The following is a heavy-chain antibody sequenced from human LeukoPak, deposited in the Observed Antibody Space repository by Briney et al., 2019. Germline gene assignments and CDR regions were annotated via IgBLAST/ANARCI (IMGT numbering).Heavy chain of an antibody. V-gene: IGHV3-23*01. CDR2: ISDSGIST. CDR3: AKYITVTTNSYYYYMDV. D-gene: IGHD4-11*01. Sequence: GRSLRLSCAASGFTFSSYSMNWVRQAPGKGLEWVSYISDSGISTYYADSVKGRFTISRDNSKNTLHLQMTSLRAEDTAVYYCAKYITVTTNSYYYYMDVWGKGTTVTVSS. CDR1: GFTFSSYS. J-gene: IGHJ6*03.